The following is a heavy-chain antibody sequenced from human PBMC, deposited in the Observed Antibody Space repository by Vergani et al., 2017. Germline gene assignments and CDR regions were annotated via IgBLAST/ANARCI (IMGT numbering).Heavy chain of an antibody. J-gene: IGHJ4*02. CDR3: ASNVLLWFGEPHYFDY. CDR1: GFTFSNSA. D-gene: IGHD3-10*01. V-gene: IGHV3-23*01. Sequence: EVHLLESGGGLVQSGGSLRLSCAASGFTFSNSAVSWVRQAPGRGLAWVSSISGPGLSTYYADSVKGRFTISRDNAKNSLYLIMNSLRAEDTAVYYCASNVLLWFGEPHYFDYWGQGTLVTVSS. CDR2: ISGPGLST.